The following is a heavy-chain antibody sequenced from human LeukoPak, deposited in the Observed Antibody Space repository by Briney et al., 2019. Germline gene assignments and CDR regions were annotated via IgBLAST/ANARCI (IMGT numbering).Heavy chain of an antibody. V-gene: IGHV1-18*01. CDR3: ARVYDFWSDYWYYMDV. D-gene: IGHD3-3*01. CDR1: GYTFSTYS. J-gene: IGHJ6*03. CDR2: ISSYNGNT. Sequence: ASVKVSCKASGYTFSTYSVSWVRQAPGQGLEWMGWISSYNGNTHFAQKFQGRITITTDTSTSTAYMELRSLRSDDTAVYYCARVYDFWSDYWYYMDVWGKGTTVTVSS.